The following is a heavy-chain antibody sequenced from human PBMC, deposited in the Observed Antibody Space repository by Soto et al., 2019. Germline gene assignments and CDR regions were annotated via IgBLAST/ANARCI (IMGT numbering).Heavy chain of an antibody. D-gene: IGHD2-2*01. J-gene: IGHJ4*02. CDR3: VGEVGFQLIY. V-gene: IGHV3-48*01. Sequence: EVQLVESGGGLVQPGGSLRLSCAASGFTFSTHCMNWVRQAPGKGLEWISYITSSDVTMYADSVKGRFTISRDNAKNSLYLQMNSLRAEDTAVYFCVGEVGFQLIYWGQGTLVTVSS. CDR1: GFTFSTHC. CDR2: ITSSDVT.